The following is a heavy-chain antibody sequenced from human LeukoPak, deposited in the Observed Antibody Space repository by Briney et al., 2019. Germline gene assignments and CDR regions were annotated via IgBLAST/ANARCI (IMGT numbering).Heavy chain of an antibody. CDR2: IYYSGST. Sequence: SETLSLTCSVSGGSISSYYWSWIRQPPGKGLEWIGYIYYSGSTNYNPSLTSGDTISLDTSKSQFSLKLTPVTAADTAVYYCARAPIPYDRSRTDYRFDPWGQGTLVTVAS. D-gene: IGHD3-16*01. CDR3: ARAPIPYDRSRTDYRFDP. J-gene: IGHJ5*02. V-gene: IGHV4-59*01. CDR1: GGSISSYY.